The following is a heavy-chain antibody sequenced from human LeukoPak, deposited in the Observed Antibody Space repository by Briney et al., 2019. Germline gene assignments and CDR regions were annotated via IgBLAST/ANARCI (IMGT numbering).Heavy chain of an antibody. CDR1: GGSISNYY. Sequence: PSETLSLTCTVSGGSISNYYWSWIRQPPGKGLEWIGYVYYSGSTYYDPSLKSRVTISVDTSKNQFSLKLSSVTAADTAVYYCARDSSGYFVSWGQGTLVTVSS. J-gene: IGHJ4*02. CDR2: VYYSGST. CDR3: ARDSSGYFVS. D-gene: IGHD3-22*01. V-gene: IGHV4-59*08.